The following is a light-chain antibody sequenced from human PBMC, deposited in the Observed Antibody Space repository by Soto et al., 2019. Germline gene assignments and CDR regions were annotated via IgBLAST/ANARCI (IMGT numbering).Light chain of an antibody. CDR3: QQYGSSPTWT. CDR1: QSVXSL. J-gene: IGKJ1*01. Sequence: EVVMTQCPGTLSVSPGEVATLSCRTSQSVXSLLAWYKQKPGQGPRLLISGASSRATGIPDRFSGSGSGTDFTLTISRLEPEDAAVYYCQQYGSSPTWTFGQGTKVDIK. V-gene: IGKV3-20*01. CDR2: GAS.